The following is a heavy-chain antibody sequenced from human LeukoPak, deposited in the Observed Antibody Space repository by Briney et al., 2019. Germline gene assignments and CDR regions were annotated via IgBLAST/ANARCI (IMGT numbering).Heavy chain of an antibody. Sequence: GGSLRLSCAASGFTFSSYSMNWVRQAPGKGLEWVSSISSRSSYIYNTDSVKGRFTISRDNAKNSLYLQMNSLRAEDTALYYCARGSTGGYSGYDATRKNFDYWGQGTLVTVSS. J-gene: IGHJ4*02. CDR3: ARGSTGGYSGYDATRKNFDY. D-gene: IGHD5-12*01. CDR2: ISSRSSYI. V-gene: IGHV3-21*01. CDR1: GFTFSSYS.